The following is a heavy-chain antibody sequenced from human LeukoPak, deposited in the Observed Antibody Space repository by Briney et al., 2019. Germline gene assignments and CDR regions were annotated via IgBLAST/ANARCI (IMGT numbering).Heavy chain of an antibody. J-gene: IGHJ4*02. V-gene: IGHV3-48*03. D-gene: IGHD2-2*01. CDR2: ITSSGGTI. Sequence: GGSLRLSCAASGFTFSSYEMNWVRQAPGKGLEWVSYITSSGGTIYYADSVGGRFTFSRDNAKNSLYLQMNSLRAEDTAVYYCARDYGYAFDYWGQGILVTVSS. CDR1: GFTFSSYE. CDR3: ARDYGYAFDY.